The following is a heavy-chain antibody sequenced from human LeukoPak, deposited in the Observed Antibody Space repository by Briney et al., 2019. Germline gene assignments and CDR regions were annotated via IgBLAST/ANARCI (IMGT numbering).Heavy chain of an antibody. Sequence: SETLSLTCTVSGGSISTSSYYWGWIRQPPGTGLEWIGSIYYSGSTYYNPSLKSRVTILIDTSKNQFSLKLSSVTAADTAVYYCATLSIGRRLRYFDWLPYYMDVWGKGTTVTVSS. J-gene: IGHJ6*03. V-gene: IGHV4-39*07. D-gene: IGHD3-9*01. CDR1: GGSISTSSYY. CDR3: ATLSIGRRLRYFDWLPYYMDV. CDR2: IYYSGST.